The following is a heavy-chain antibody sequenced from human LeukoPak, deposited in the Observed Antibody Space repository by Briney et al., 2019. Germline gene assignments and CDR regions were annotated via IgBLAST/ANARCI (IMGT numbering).Heavy chain of an antibody. D-gene: IGHD5-24*01. CDR2: IYYSGST. CDR1: GGSISSSSYY. Sequence: SETLSLTCTVSGGSISSSSYYWGWIRQPPGKGLEWNGSIYYSGSTYYNPSLKSRVTISVDTSKNQFSLKLTSVTAADTAVYYCARGPASPMADRPNFDYWGQGTLVTVSS. V-gene: IGHV4-39*07. J-gene: IGHJ4*02. CDR3: ARGPASPMADRPNFDY.